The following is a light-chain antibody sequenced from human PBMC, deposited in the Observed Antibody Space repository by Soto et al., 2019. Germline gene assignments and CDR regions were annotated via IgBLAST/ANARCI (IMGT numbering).Light chain of an antibody. CDR3: QQASSFPFT. CDR1: QVISSW. Sequence: DIQMTQSPSSVSSSVGDRLTITYRASQVISSWLVWYQQKPGKAPKLLIYKASTLQSGVPSRFSGSASGTEFTLTISSLQPEDFATYYCQQASSFPFTFGGGTKVDIK. V-gene: IGKV1-12*01. J-gene: IGKJ4*01. CDR2: KAS.